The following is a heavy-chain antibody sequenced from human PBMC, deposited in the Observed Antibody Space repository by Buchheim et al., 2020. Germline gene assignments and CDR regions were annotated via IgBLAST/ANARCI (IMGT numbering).Heavy chain of an antibody. CDR2: IKNDGSST. Sequence: EVELEESGGGLVQPGGSLRLSCAASGFTFSSFWMHWVRQAPGKGLEWVSRIKNDGSSTDYADSVKGRFIISRDNSTSTLYLQMNSLRVDDTAVYYCARTATGPEYWGQGTL. CDR1: GFTFSSFW. CDR3: ARTATGPEY. J-gene: IGHJ4*02. D-gene: IGHD3-9*01. V-gene: IGHV3-74*01.